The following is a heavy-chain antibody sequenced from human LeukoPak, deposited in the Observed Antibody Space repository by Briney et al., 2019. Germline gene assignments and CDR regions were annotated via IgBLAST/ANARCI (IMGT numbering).Heavy chain of an antibody. CDR2: IYTSGST. CDR1: GGSISSYY. D-gene: IGHD6-6*01. V-gene: IGHV4-4*07. Sequence: PSETLSLTCTVSGGSISSYYWSWIRQPAGKGLEWIGRIYTSGSTNYNPSLKSRVTISVDTSKNQFSLKLSSVTAADTAVYYCARDYSSSPRTSFGRLHYYMDVWGKGTTVSVSS. J-gene: IGHJ6*03. CDR3: ARDYSSSPRTSFGRLHYYMDV.